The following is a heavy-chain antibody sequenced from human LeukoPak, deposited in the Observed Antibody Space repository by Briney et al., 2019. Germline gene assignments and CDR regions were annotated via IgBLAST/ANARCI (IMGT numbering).Heavy chain of an antibody. CDR3: ARDIGWTKGPFDY. Sequence: PSETLSLSCEVSGYSISSGYFWAWIRQSPGKGLEVIAGIFHDGRTYYNPSVQSRVTISVDTFRNRFSLKLKSVTAADAAVYYCARDIGWTKGPFDYWGQEPWSPSPQ. CDR1: GYSISSGYF. D-gene: IGHD2-15*01. CDR2: IFHDGRT. V-gene: IGHV4-38-2*01. J-gene: IGHJ4*01.